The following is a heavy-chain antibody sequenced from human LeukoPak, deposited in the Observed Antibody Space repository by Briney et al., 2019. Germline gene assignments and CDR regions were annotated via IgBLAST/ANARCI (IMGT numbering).Heavy chain of an antibody. CDR3: VRYRSYTMDV. CDR2: ISYDGSNK. D-gene: IGHD4-11*01. V-gene: IGHV3-30*04. J-gene: IGHJ6*03. CDR1: GFTFSSYA. Sequence: PGGSLRLSCAASGFTFSSYAMHWVRQAPGKGLEWVAVISYDGSNKYYADSVKGRFTISRDNAKNTLYLQMNSLRAEDSAVYYCVRYRSYTMDVWGKGATVSVSS.